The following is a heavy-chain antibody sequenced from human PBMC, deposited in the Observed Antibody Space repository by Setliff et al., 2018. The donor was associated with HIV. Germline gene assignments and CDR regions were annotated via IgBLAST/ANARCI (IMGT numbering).Heavy chain of an antibody. Sequence: SETLSLTCTVSGGSISTYYWSWIRQPPGKGLEWIGYIYTSGTTEYNPSLDSRVTISVDTSRDQFSLNLRSVTAADTALYFCARLIHTGLLYFDYWGLGMLVTVSS. CDR1: GGSISTYY. J-gene: IGHJ4*02. CDR2: IYTSGTT. CDR3: ARLIHTGLLYFDY. D-gene: IGHD2-8*02. V-gene: IGHV4-4*09.